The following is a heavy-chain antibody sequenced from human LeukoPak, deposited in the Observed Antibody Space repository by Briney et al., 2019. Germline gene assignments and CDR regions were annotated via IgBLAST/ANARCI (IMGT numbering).Heavy chain of an antibody. CDR3: ARGNKAAIDY. V-gene: IGHV3-21*01. Sequence: PGGSLRLSCAASGFTFSSYSMNWVRQAPGKGLEWVSSISSSSSYIYYADSVKGRFTISRDNAKNSLYLQMNSLRAEDTAAYYCARGNKAAIDYWGQGTLVTVSS. CDR2: ISSSSSYI. CDR1: GFTFSSYS. J-gene: IGHJ4*02. D-gene: IGHD1/OR15-1a*01.